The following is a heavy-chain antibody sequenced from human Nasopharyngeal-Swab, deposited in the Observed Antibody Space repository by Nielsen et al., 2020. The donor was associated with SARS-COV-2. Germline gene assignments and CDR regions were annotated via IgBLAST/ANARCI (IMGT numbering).Heavy chain of an antibody. D-gene: IGHD2-2*01. CDR1: GYTFTSYG. CDR2: ISAYNGNT. Sequence: ASVKVSCKASGYTFTSYGISWVRQAPGQGLEWMGWISAYNGNTNYAQKLQGRVTMTTDTSTSTAYMELRNLRSDDTAVYYCARDISDIVVVPAAWDYWGQGTLVTVSS. CDR3: ARDISDIVVVPAAWDY. J-gene: IGHJ4*02. V-gene: IGHV1-18*01.